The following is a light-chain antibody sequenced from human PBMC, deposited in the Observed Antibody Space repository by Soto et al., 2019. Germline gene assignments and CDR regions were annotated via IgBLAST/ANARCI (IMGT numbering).Light chain of an antibody. CDR2: EVT. V-gene: IGLV2-14*03. CDR3: GSYRTSGIGV. J-gene: IGLJ2*01. Sequence: QSVLTQPASVSGSPGQSITISCTGTNIDIGVYNYVSWYQQPPGKAPKLIIYEVTKRPAGVPNRFSASKSGNTASLTISGVQGEDEADYYCGSYRTSGIGVFGGGTKLTVL. CDR1: NIDIGVYNY.